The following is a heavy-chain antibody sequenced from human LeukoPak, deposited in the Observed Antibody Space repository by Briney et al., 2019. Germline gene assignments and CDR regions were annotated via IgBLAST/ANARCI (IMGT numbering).Heavy chain of an antibody. CDR1: GDSVSSNYVT. J-gene: IGHJ4*02. D-gene: IGHD3-10*01. V-gene: IGHV6-1*01. Sequence: PSQTLSLTCAISGDSVSSNYVTWNWIRQSPSRGLEWLGRTYYRSKWSIDYAVSVQSRMTINPTTSKNQFSLQLNSVTPEDTAVYYCARGTGVNFDYWGQGTQVTVSS. CDR3: ARGTGVNFDY. CDR2: TYYRSKWSI.